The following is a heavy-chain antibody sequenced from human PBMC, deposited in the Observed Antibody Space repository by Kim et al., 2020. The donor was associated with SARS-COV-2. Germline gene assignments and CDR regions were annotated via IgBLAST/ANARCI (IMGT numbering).Heavy chain of an antibody. Sequence: RFTISRDTPKTTLYLQMNSLRAEDTAVYYCAKDGRITIFGVVITQTYYFDYWGQGTLVTVSS. J-gene: IGHJ4*02. CDR3: AKDGRITIFGVVITQTYYFDY. V-gene: IGHV3-23*01. D-gene: IGHD3-3*01.